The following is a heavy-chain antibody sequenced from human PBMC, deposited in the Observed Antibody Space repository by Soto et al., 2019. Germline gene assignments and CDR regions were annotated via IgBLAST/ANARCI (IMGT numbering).Heavy chain of an antibody. CDR1: GFTFSSYE. Sequence: GGSLRLSCAASGFTFSSYEMNWVRQAPGKGLEWVSYISSSGSTIYYADSVKGRFTISRDNAKNSLYLQMNSLRAEDTAVYYCARDLRYCSGGSCCSISYYGMDVWGQGTTVTVSS. CDR3: ARDLRYCSGGSCCSISYYGMDV. J-gene: IGHJ6*02. V-gene: IGHV3-48*03. D-gene: IGHD2-15*01. CDR2: ISSSGSTI.